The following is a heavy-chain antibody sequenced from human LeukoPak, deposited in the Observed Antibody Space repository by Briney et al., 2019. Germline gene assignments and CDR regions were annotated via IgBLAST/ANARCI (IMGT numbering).Heavy chain of an antibody. V-gene: IGHV3-23*01. CDR3: AKDNRRHYTSGPNPDSLH. D-gene: IGHD6-19*01. Sequence: GGSLRLSRAASGFTFSSYAMSWVRQAPGKGLEWVSAISGSGDSTYYGDSVKGRFTISRDNAKNSLYLQMDSLRVEDTAFYYCAKDNRRHYTSGPNPDSLHWGQGALVTVSS. CDR1: GFTFSSYA. J-gene: IGHJ4*02. CDR2: ISGSGDST.